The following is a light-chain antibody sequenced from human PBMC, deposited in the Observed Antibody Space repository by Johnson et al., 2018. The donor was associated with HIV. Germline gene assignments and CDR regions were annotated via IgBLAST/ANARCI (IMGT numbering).Light chain of an antibody. CDR2: ENN. V-gene: IGLV1-51*02. Sequence: QSVLTQPPSVSAAPGQTVTISCSGSSSNIGNNYVSWYQQLPGTAPKLLIYENNKRPSGIPDRFSGSKSGTSATLGITGLQTGDEADYYCGTWDSSLSAGVFGTGNKVTV. J-gene: IGLJ1*01. CDR1: SSNIGNNY. CDR3: GTWDSSLSAGV.